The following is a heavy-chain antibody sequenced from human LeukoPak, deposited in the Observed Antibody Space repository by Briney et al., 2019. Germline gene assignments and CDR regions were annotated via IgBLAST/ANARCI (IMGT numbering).Heavy chain of an antibody. V-gene: IGHV3-30*03. CDR1: GFTFSSYG. CDR3: AMAFRGDSSGWDYFDY. D-gene: IGHD3-22*01. J-gene: IGHJ4*02. Sequence: GRSLRLSCAASGFTFSSYGMHWVRQAPGKGLEWVAVISYDGSNKYYADSVKGRFTISRDNSKNTLYLQMNSLRAEDTAVYYCAMAFRGDSSGWDYFDYWGQGTLVTVSS. CDR2: ISYDGSNK.